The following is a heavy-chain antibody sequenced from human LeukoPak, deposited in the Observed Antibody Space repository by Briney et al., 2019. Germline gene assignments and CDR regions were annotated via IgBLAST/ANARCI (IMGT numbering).Heavy chain of an antibody. J-gene: IGHJ4*02. V-gene: IGHV3-23*01. Sequence: PGGSLRLSCVASGFTFSNYAMIWVRQAPGKGPQWVSVISAGGVSLFSGSGSAAYYADAVGGRFTISRDNSKHTLYLQMNSLRADDTAVYYWAKSVGDYDNFDYWGQGTLVTVSS. CDR2: ISAGGVSLFSGSGSAA. CDR3: AKSVGDYDNFDY. CDR1: GFTFSNYA. D-gene: IGHD4-17*01.